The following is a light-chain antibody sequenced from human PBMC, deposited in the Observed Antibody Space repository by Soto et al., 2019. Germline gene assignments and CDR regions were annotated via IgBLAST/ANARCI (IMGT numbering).Light chain of an antibody. CDR3: QERGRWPRAT. J-gene: IGKJ4*01. Sequence: EIVMTQSPATRSVSPGERVTLSCRASQSVSSRLAWYHQKPGQSPRLLIYDSSTRATGIPARFSGSGSGTDFAPTISRLDPEDFAVYYCQERGRWPRATFGGGTKVDIK. V-gene: IGKV3D-20*02. CDR1: QSVSSR. CDR2: DSS.